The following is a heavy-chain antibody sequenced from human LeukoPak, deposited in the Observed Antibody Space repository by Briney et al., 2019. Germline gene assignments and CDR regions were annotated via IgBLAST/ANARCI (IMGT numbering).Heavy chain of an antibody. D-gene: IGHD3-22*01. Sequence: ASVKVSCKASGDTFISYAMNWVRQAPGQGLDWMGGIIPIFGTVNYAQNFQGRVTITADKSTSTAYMELSSLRSGDTAVYFCARDLNDYYDSSGYLGYWGQGTLVTVSS. J-gene: IGHJ4*02. CDR3: ARDLNDYYDSSGYLGY. V-gene: IGHV1-69*06. CDR2: IIPIFGTV. CDR1: GDTFISYA.